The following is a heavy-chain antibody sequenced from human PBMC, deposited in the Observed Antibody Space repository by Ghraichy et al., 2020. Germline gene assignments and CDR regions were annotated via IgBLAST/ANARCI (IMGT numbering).Heavy chain of an antibody. J-gene: IGHJ4*02. D-gene: IGHD2-2*01. CDR3: AKDPGCSSTSCYLDY. CDR2: ISGSGGST. V-gene: IGHV3-23*01. Sequence: GGSLRLSCAASGFTFSSYAMSWVRQAPGKGLEWVSAISGSGGSTYYADSVKGRFTISRDNSKNTLYLQMNSLRAEDTAVYYCAKDPGCSSTSCYLDYWGQGTLVTVSS. CDR1: GFTFSSYA.